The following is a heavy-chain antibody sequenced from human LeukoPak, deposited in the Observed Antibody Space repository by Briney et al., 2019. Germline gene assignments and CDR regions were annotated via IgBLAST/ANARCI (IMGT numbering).Heavy chain of an antibody. Sequence: SETLSLTCAVSGGSISSGDYSWTWIRQPPGKGLEWIGYIYPSGNTNYNPSLKSRVTISVDRSKSQFSLQLTSVTAADTAVYYCARARYCSGGSCYPNWFDPWGQGTLVTVSS. CDR2: IYPSGNT. CDR1: GGSISSGDYS. CDR3: ARARYCSGGSCYPNWFDP. J-gene: IGHJ5*02. D-gene: IGHD2-15*01. V-gene: IGHV4-30-2*01.